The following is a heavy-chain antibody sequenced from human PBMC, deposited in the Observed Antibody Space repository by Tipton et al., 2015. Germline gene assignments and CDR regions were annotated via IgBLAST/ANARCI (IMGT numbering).Heavy chain of an antibody. J-gene: IGHJ4*02. Sequence: LRLSCSVSSDSISKYYWIWIRQPPGKELEWIGYIQYSGSTNYNPSLKSRVTISVDTSKTQFSLKMSSVTASDTAVYYCARARGRHGGLFDSWGQGSLVTVSS. CDR1: SDSISKYY. CDR3: ARARGRHGGLFDS. V-gene: IGHV4-59*01. CDR2: IQYSGST. D-gene: IGHD4-23*01.